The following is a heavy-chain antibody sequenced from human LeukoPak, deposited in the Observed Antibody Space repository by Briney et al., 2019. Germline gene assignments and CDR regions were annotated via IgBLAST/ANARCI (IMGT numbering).Heavy chain of an antibody. CDR3: ARTFSSGWYSPTDY. CDR2: ISYDGSNK. CDR1: GLTFSSYA. V-gene: IGHV3-30-3*01. J-gene: IGHJ4*02. Sequence: GGSLRLSCAASGLTFSSYAMHWVRQAPGKGLEWVAVISYDGSNKYYADSVKGRFTISRDNSKNTLYLQMNSLRAEDTAVYYCARTFSSGWYSPTDYWGQGTLVTVSS. D-gene: IGHD6-19*01.